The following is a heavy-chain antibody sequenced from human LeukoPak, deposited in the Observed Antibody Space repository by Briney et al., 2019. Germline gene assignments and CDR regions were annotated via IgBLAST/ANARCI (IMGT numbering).Heavy chain of an antibody. CDR3: TRNMGSGYYDY. J-gene: IGHJ4*02. Sequence: GGSLRLPCAASGFTFSDYYMSWIRQAPGKGLERISYIAGSGASIQYSDSVKGRFTVSRDNAQNSLYLQMNSLRADDTAVYYCTRNMGSGYYDYWGQGTLVTVSS. CDR1: GFTFSDYY. V-gene: IGHV3-11*01. D-gene: IGHD3-22*01. CDR2: IAGSGASI.